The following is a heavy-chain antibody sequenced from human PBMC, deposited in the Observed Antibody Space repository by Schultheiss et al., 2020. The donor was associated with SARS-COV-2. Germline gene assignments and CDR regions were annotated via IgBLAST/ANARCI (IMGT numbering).Heavy chain of an antibody. CDR2: INSDGSST. D-gene: IGHD1-26*01. J-gene: IGHJ4*02. Sequence: GGSLRLSCAASGFTLSSYAMHWVRQAPGKGLVWVSRINSDGSSTSYADSVKGRFTISRDNGKNSLLLQMNSLRAEDTAVYYCAREPYSGSSGGEDYWGQGTLVTVAS. CDR1: GFTLSSYA. CDR3: AREPYSGSSGGEDY. V-gene: IGHV3-74*01.